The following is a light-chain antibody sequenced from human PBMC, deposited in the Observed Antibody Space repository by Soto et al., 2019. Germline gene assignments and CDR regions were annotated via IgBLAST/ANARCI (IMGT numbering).Light chain of an antibody. CDR1: NIGSKS. CDR2: YDS. J-gene: IGLJ2*01. V-gene: IGLV3-21*04. CDR3: QVWDSSSANVV. Sequence: SSELTQPPSVSVAPGKTARITCGGNNIGSKSVHWYQQKPGQAPVLVIYYDSDRPSGIPERFSGSNSGNTATLTISRVEAGDEADYYCQVWDSSSANVVFGGGTKLTVL.